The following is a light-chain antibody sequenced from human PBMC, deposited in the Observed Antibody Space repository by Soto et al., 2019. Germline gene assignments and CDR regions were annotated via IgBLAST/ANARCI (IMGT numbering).Light chain of an antibody. Sequence: IVMTQSPDSLAVSLGERATINCKSSQSVLYSSNNRNYLAWYRQKPGQPPKLLIYWASIREFGVPDRISGSGSETDFTLTISSLQAEDVAIYYCQQYYSTPPYTFGQGTNLEIK. CDR3: QQYYSTPPYT. V-gene: IGKV4-1*01. J-gene: IGKJ2*01. CDR1: QSVLYSSNNRNY. CDR2: WAS.